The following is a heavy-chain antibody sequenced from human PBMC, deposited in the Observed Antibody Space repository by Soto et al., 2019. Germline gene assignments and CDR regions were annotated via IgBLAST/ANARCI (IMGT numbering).Heavy chain of an antibody. V-gene: IGHV1-18*04. CDR3: VRDDGGLVRYYYHGWDV. D-gene: IGHD6-6*01. CDR1: GYTLSNNG. CDR2: ISTDNGRT. Sequence: QVPLVQSGPEMKKPGASVRVSCKVSGYTLSNNGLSWVRQAPGQRFEWLGWISTDNGRTNYAQKFRGRVSMTTDTSTGTAYMELTTLRSDDTAVYYCVRDDGGLVRYYYHGWDVWGQGTTVTVTS. J-gene: IGHJ6*02.